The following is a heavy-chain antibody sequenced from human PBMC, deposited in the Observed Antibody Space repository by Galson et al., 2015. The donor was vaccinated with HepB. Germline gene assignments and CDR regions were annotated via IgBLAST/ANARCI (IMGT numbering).Heavy chain of an antibody. D-gene: IGHD5-18*01. CDR2: IGSAGDT. J-gene: IGHJ6*02. CDR3: ARRGYNFGDYYYGMDV. CDR1: GFTFRNYD. V-gene: IGHV3-13*01. Sequence: SLRLSCAASGFTFRNYDMHWVRQVAGKGLEWVSLIGSAGDTYYSGSVKGRFTISRENAKNSLYLQMNSLRAGDTGIYYCARRGYNFGDYYYGMDVWGQGTTVTVSS.